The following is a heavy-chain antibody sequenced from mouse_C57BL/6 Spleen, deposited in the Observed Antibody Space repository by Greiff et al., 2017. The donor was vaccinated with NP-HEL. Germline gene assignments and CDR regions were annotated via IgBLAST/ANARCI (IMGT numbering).Heavy chain of an antibody. CDR1: GFSLTSYG. V-gene: IGHV2-6-1*01. CDR2: IWSDGST. D-gene: IGHD2-3*01. Sequence: QVQLKQSGPGLVAPSQSLSITCTVSGFSLTSYGVHWVRQPPGKGLEWLVVIWSDGSTTYNSALKSRLSISKDNSKSQVFLKMNSLQTDDTAMYYCARQGLLLYYAMDYWGQGTSVTVSS. J-gene: IGHJ4*01. CDR3: ARQGLLLYYAMDY.